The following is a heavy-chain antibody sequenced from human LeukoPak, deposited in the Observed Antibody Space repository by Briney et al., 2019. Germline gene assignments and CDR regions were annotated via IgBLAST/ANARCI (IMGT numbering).Heavy chain of an antibody. V-gene: IGHV3-53*01. CDR1: GFTFSSYS. CDR3: ASGGIYYGAAFDF. CDR2: IYSGGST. D-gene: IGHD1-26*01. J-gene: IGHJ4*02. Sequence: AGGSLRLSCAASGFTFSSYSMNWVRQAPGKGLEWVSVIYSGGSTYYADSVKGRFTISRDNAKNSLYLQMNSLRAEDTALYYCASGGIYYGAAFDFWGQGSLVTVSA.